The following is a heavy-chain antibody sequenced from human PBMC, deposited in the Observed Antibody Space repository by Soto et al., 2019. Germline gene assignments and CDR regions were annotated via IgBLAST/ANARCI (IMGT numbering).Heavy chain of an antibody. CDR3: VSWVSANFDV. J-gene: IGHJ4*02. V-gene: IGHV3-23*01. Sequence: VGSVSLSCAASGFNFSSRPMTWARQAPGKGVEWVSTLNHNGANTHYADSVQGRFTIASDSSRNTVDLQMHSLRAEDTALYYCVSWVSANFDVWGQGILVTVSS. D-gene: IGHD2-8*01. CDR2: LNHNGANT. CDR1: GFNFSSRP.